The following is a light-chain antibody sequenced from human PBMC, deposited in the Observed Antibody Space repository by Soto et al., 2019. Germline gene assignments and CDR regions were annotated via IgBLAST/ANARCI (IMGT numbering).Light chain of an antibody. J-gene: IGLJ1*01. CDR1: NIGSKR. CDR3: QVGDITTDHYV. V-gene: IGLV3-21*04. CDR2: YDS. Sequence: SYELTQPPSVSVAPEKTARLTCGGDNIGSKRVHWYRQKPGQAPVLVIYYDSDRPSGIPERFSGSNSGNTATLTINRVEAGDEADYYWQVGDITTDHYVFGTGTKLTVL.